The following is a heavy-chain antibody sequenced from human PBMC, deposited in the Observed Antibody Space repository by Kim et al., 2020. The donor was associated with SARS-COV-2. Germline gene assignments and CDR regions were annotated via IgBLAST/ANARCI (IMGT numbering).Heavy chain of an antibody. CDR3: ARDGDSLVGHGGLDY. CDR1: GFTFSSYA. D-gene: IGHD2-15*01. Sequence: GGSLRLSCAASGFTFSSYAMNWVRQAPGKGLEWVSVISSSGSNIYYADSVKGRFTISRDNSKNTLYLQMNSLRAEDTAVYYCARDGDSLVGHGGLDYWC. CDR2: ISSSGSNI. V-gene: IGHV3-21*01. J-gene: IGHJ4*01.